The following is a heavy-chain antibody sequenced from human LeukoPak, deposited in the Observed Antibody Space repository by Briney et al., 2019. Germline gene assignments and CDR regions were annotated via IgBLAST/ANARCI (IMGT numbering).Heavy chain of an antibody. CDR1: GYTFTSYA. CDR2: INAGNGNT. Sequence: ASVKVSCKASGYTFTSYAMHWVRQAPGQRLEWMGWINAGNGNTKYSQKFQGRVTITRDTSADTAYMELSSLRSEDTAVYYCARLKYCTNGVCYAGFDYWGQGALVTVSS. V-gene: IGHV1-3*01. CDR3: ARLKYCTNGVCYAGFDY. D-gene: IGHD2-8*01. J-gene: IGHJ4*02.